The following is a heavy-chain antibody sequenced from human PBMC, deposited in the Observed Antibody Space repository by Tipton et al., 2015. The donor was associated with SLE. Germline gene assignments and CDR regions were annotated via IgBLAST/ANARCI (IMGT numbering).Heavy chain of an antibody. V-gene: IGHV4-38-2*01. J-gene: IGHJ3*02. Sequence: TLSLTCDVSGYSISNGYYWGWIRQPPGKGLEWIGSIHQSGNAYYNPSLKSRVTISLDTSKNQFSLKLTSVTAADTAVYYCARRLRSESLYGALDIWGQGTMVTVSS. CDR2: IHQSGNA. D-gene: IGHD3-16*02. CDR1: GYSISNGYY. CDR3: ARRLRSESLYGALDI.